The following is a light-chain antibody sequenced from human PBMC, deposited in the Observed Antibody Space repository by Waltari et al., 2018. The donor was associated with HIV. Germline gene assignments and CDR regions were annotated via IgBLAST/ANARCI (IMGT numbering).Light chain of an antibody. CDR2: AVI. CDR3: SSYTSISTLV. CDR1: SSTVGRYVS. V-gene: IGLV2-14*01. J-gene: IGLJ3*02. Sequence: QSALTPPASVSGSPGPSIPISCTGTSSTVGRYVSVSWYHQHPGKAPKFMIYAVINRPAVVSNRFSGSNSGNTASLTISGLQAEDEADYYCSSYTSISTLVFGGGTKLTVL.